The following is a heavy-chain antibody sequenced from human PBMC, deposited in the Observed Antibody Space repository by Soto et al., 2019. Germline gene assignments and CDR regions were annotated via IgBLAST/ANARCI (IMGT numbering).Heavy chain of an antibody. CDR3: AREGSPPWGGWSYNRFDP. Sequence: EVQLVESGGGLVQPGGSLRLSCAASGFTFSSYSMNWVRQAPGKGLEWVSYISSSSSTIYYADSVKGRFTISRDNAKNSLYLQMNSLRDEDTAVYYCAREGSPPWGGWSYNRFDPWGQGTLVTVSS. V-gene: IGHV3-48*02. D-gene: IGHD6-19*01. CDR1: GFTFSSYS. CDR2: ISSSSSTI. J-gene: IGHJ5*02.